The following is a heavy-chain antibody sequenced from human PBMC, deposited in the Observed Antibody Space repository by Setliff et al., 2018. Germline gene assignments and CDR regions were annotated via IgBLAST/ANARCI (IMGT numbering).Heavy chain of an antibody. CDR3: AKDFSLYDILTGYYPY. D-gene: IGHD3-9*01. CDR2: IGGSGGNT. Sequence: PGGSLRLSCAASGFTFSSFAMSWVRQGPGKGLEWVSGIGGSGGNTYYADSVKGRFTISRDNSKNTLYLQMNSLRAEDTAVYYCAKDFSLYDILTGYYPYWGQGTLVTVSS. V-gene: IGHV3-23*01. J-gene: IGHJ4*02. CDR1: GFTFSSFA.